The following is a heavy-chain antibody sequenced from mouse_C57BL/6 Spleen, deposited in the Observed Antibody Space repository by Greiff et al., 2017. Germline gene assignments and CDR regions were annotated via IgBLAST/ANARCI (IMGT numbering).Heavy chain of an antibody. CDR1: GFSLTSYG. Sequence: QVHVKQSGPGLVQPSQSLSITCTVSGFSLTSYGVHWVRQSPGKGLEWLGVIWRGGSTDYNAAFMSRLSITKDNSKSQVFFKMNSLQAVDTAIYYCAKKRDYYGSSSYWYFDVWGRGTTVTVAS. V-gene: IGHV2-5*01. CDR3: AKKRDYYGSSSYWYFDV. D-gene: IGHD1-1*01. CDR2: IWRGGST. J-gene: IGHJ1*03.